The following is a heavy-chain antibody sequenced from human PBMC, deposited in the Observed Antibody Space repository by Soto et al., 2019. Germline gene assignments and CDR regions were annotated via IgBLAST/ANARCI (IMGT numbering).Heavy chain of an antibody. CDR2: ISTSGTT. V-gene: IGHV4-4*07. D-gene: IGHD6-19*01. CDR1: GASISSYF. Sequence: QVQLQESGPGLVEPSETLSLTCTVSGASISSYFWTWIRQPAGKGLDWIGRISTSGTTNYNPSLKSGVTMSVDTSKNHFSLNLSSVTAADTAVYYCAREAGPDRWFDPWGQGTLVTVSS. CDR3: AREAGPDRWFDP. J-gene: IGHJ5*02.